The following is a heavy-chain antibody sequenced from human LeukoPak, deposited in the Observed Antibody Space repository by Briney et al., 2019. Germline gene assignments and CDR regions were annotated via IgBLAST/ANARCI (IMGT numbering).Heavy chain of an antibody. CDR1: GFSLSTSGVG. V-gene: IGHV2-5*02. D-gene: IGHD3-22*01. CDR2: IYWDDDK. J-gene: IGHJ4*02. Sequence: SGPTLVNPTQTLTLTCTFSGFSLSTSGVGVGWIRQPPVKALECLALIYWDDDKRYSPSLKSRLTITKDTSKNQVVLTMTNMDPVDTATYYCAHRRVDSSGYYPLLDYWGQGTLVTVSS. CDR3: AHRRVDSSGYYPLLDY.